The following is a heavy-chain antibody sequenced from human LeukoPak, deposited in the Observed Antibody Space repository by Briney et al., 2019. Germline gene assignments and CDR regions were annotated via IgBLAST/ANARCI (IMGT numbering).Heavy chain of an antibody. CDR1: GGSISSYY. D-gene: IGHD2-15*01. V-gene: IGHV4-59*01. J-gene: IGHJ3*02. Sequence: SETLSLTCTVSGGSISSYYWSWIRQPPGKGLEWIGYIYYSGSTNYNPSLKSRVTISVDTSKNQFSLKLSSVTAADTAVYYCARFPLLTDAFDIWGQGTMVTVSS. CDR3: ARFPLLTDAFDI. CDR2: IYYSGST.